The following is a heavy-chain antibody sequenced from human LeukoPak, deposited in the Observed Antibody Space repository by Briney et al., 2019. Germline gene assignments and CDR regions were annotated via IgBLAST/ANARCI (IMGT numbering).Heavy chain of an antibody. CDR2: INPNSGGT. Sequence: ASVKVSCKASGYTFTGYYMHWVRQAPGQGLEWMGWINPNSGGTNYAQKFQGRVTMTRDTSISTAYMELSRLRSDDTAVYYCARARDGYNYEADYWGQGTLVTVSS. D-gene: IGHD5-24*01. J-gene: IGHJ4*02. CDR1: GYTFTGYY. V-gene: IGHV1-2*02. CDR3: ARARDGYNYEADY.